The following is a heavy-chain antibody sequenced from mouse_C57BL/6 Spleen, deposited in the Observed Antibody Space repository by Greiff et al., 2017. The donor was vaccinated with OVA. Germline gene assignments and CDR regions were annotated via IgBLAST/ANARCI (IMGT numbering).Heavy chain of an antibody. Sequence: QVQLKESGAELMKPGASVKLSCKATGYTFTGYWIEWVKQRPGHGLEWIGEILPGSGSTNYNEKFKGKATFTADTSSNTAYMQLSSLTTEYSAIYYCARRYYGSSYPWYFDVWGTGTTVTVSS. D-gene: IGHD1-1*01. CDR2: ILPGSGST. CDR3: ARRYYGSSYPWYFDV. CDR1: GYTFTGYW. V-gene: IGHV1-9*01. J-gene: IGHJ1*03.